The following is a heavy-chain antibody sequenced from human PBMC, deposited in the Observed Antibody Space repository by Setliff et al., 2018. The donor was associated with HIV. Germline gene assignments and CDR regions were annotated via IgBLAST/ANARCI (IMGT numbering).Heavy chain of an antibody. V-gene: IGHV3-66*01. CDR3: ARGSGVGDN. J-gene: IGHJ4*02. Sequence: LRLSCVVSGFTVSTKYMSWVRQAPGKGLEWVSILYPSGITNYAASVKGRFTISRDNAKNMLYLQMNSLRVEDTAVYYCARGSGVGDNWGQGTLVTVSS. CDR2: LYPSGIT. CDR1: GFTVSTKY. D-gene: IGHD3-3*01.